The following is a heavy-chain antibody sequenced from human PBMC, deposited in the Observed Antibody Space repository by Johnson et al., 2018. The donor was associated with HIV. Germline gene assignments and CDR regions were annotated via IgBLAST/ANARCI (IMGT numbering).Heavy chain of an antibody. CDR2: ISYDGSYK. J-gene: IGHJ3*02. Sequence: QVQLVESEGGVVQPGRSLRLSCAASGFTFSSYAMHWVRQAPGKGLEWVALISYDGSYKYYADSVTGRFTISRDNSKSTLYLQMTSLKTEDTAVYYCVRDFRSVGTTDASDIWGQGTMITVSS. D-gene: IGHD1/OR15-1a*01. CDR3: VRDFRSVGTTDASDI. V-gene: IGHV3-30*04. CDR1: GFTFSSYA.